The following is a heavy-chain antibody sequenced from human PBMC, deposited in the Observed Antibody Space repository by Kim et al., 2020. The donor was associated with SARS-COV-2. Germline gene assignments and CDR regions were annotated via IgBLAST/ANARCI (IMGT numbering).Heavy chain of an antibody. CDR1: GFTFSSYA. CDR2: ISGSGGST. D-gene: IGHD3-9*01. V-gene: IGHV3-23*01. Sequence: GGSLRLSCAASGFTFSSYAMSWVRQAPGKGLEWVSAISGSGGSTYYADSVKGRFTISRDNSKNTLYLQMNSLRAEDTAVYYCAKVCLTGYYYYYYMDVWGKGTTGTVSS. CDR3: AKVCLTGYYYYYYMDV. J-gene: IGHJ6*03.